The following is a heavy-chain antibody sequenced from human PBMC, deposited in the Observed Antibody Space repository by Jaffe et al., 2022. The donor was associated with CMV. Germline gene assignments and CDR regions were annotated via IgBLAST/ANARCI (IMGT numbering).Heavy chain of an antibody. CDR2: IYYTGTT. Sequence: QLQLHESGPGLVKPSETLSLTCTVSGGSINTDSYYWSWIRQPPGKGLEWIATIYYTGTTWYNPSLKSRVAIAVDTSKSQFSLKLTSATAADTAVYYCARHPRASKSGWDAFDMWGQGTMVTVSS. J-gene: IGHJ3*02. V-gene: IGHV4-39*01. D-gene: IGHD3-22*01. CDR1: GGSINTDSYY. CDR3: ARHPRASKSGWDAFDM.